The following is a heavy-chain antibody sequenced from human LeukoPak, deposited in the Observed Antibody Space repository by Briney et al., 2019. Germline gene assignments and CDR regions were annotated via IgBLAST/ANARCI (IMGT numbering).Heavy chain of an antibody. CDR1: GYTFTSYG. D-gene: IGHD1-7*01. CDR2: ISAYNGNT. V-gene: IGHV1-18*01. Sequence: ASVKVSCKASGYTFTSYGISWVRQAPGQGLEWMGWISAYNGNTNYAQKLQGRVTMTTDTSTSTAYMELRSLRSDDTAVYCCARVEELPYYFDYWGQGTLVTVSS. J-gene: IGHJ4*02. CDR3: ARVEELPYYFDY.